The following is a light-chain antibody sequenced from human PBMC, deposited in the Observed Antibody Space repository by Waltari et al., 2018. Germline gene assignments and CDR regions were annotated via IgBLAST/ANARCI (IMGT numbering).Light chain of an antibody. Sequence: DIVMAQSPDSLALSLGDRATYNCGSSQSVLSTSTGKSYLAWYQQKPGQPPKLLIYWASTRESGVPDRFSGSGSGTDFTLTISSLQAEDVAVYYCQQYYDTPWTFGQGTKVEIK. CDR2: WAS. CDR3: QQYYDTPWT. CDR1: QSVLSTSTGKSY. J-gene: IGKJ1*01. V-gene: IGKV4-1*01.